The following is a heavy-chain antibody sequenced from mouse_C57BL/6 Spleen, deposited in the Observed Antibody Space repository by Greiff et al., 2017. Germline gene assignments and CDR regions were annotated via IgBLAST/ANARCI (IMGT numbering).Heavy chain of an antibody. CDR2: IHPNSGST. CDR1: AYTFTSYW. V-gene: IGHV1-64*01. D-gene: IGHD2-3*01. J-gene: IGHJ4*01. Sequence: QVQLQQPGAELVKPGASVKLSCKASAYTFTSYWMHWVKQRPGQGLEWIGMIHPNSGSTNYNEKFKSKATLTVDKSSSTAYMQLSSLTSEDSAVYYCARGWDSYAMDYWGQGTSVTVSS. CDR3: ARGWDSYAMDY.